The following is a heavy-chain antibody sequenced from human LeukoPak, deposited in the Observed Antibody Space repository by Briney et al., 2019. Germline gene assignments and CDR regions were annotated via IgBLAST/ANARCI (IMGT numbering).Heavy chain of an antibody. CDR2: INPSGGST. J-gene: IGHJ4*02. Sequence: ASVKVSCKASGYTFTNYYMHWVRQAPGQGLEWMGIINPSGGSTSYAQKFQGRVTMTRDTSTSTVYMELSSLRSEDTAVYCCARVVTDNSAEGNYFDYWGQGTLVTVSS. D-gene: IGHD3-22*01. CDR1: GYTFTNYY. CDR3: ARVVTDNSAEGNYFDY. V-gene: IGHV1-46*01.